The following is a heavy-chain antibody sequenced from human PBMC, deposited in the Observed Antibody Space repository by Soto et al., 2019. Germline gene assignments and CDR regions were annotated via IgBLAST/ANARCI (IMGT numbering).Heavy chain of an antibody. CDR1: GFTFSSYW. CDR3: ARDNWNSY. J-gene: IGHJ4*01. D-gene: IGHD1-7*01. Sequence: GSLRLSCAASGFTFSSYWMHWVRQAPWKGLMWVSRIHNDGSTTRYADSVKGRFTISRDNARNTLYLQMSSLRVEDTAVYYCARDNWNSYWGQGTLVTVSS. CDR2: IHNDGSTT. V-gene: IGHV3-74*01.